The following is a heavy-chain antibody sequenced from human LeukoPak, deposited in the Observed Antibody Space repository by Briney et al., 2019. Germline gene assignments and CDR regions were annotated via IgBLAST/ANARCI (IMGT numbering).Heavy chain of an antibody. J-gene: IGHJ4*02. Sequence: PGGSLRLSCAASGFTFSTYAMTWVRQAPGKGLEWVSSIGGRAGGTYYAPSVKGRFTISRDNPKNTVYLQMNSLSAEDTADYHCAKGGIAEPGALDYWGQGTLVTVSS. CDR1: GFTFSTYA. CDR3: AKGGIAEPGALDY. V-gene: IGHV3-23*01. D-gene: IGHD6-13*01. CDR2: IGGRAGGT.